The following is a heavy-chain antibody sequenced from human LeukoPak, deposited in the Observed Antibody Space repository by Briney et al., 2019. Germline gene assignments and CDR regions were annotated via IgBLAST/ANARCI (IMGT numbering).Heavy chain of an antibody. V-gene: IGHV4-59*08. Sequence: SETLSLTCTVSGGSISSYYRSWIRQPPGKGLEWIGYIYYSGSTNYNPSLKSRVTISVDTSKNQFSLKLSSVTAADTAVYYCARHSGSYLDYWGQGTLVTVSS. CDR3: ARHSGSYLDY. CDR2: IYYSGST. CDR1: GGSISSYY. D-gene: IGHD1-26*01. J-gene: IGHJ4*02.